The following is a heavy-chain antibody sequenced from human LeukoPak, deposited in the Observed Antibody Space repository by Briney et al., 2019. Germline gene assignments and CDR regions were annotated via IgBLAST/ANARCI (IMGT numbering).Heavy chain of an antibody. CDR1: GFTVSSNY. Sequence: GGSLRLSCAASGFTVSSNYMSWVRRAPGKGLEWVSVIYSGGSTYYADSVKGRFTISRHNSKNTLYLQMNSLRAEDTAVYYCARGKYTSGWYYFDYWGQGSLVTVSS. D-gene: IGHD6-19*01. J-gene: IGHJ4*02. CDR2: IYSGGST. V-gene: IGHV3-53*01. CDR3: ARGKYTSGWYYFDY.